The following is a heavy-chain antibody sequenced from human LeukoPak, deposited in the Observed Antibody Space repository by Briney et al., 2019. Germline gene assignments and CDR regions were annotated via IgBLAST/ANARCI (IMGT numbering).Heavy chain of an antibody. CDR1: GGTFSSYA. CDR2: IIPIFGTA. Sequence: GASVKVSCKASGGTFSSYAISWVRQAPGRGLEWMGGIIPIFGTANYAQKFQGRVTITTDESTSTAYMELSSLRSEDTAVYYCARQGERWLQLRAFDYWGQGTLVTVSS. J-gene: IGHJ4*02. V-gene: IGHV1-69*05. CDR3: ARQGERWLQLRAFDY. D-gene: IGHD5-24*01.